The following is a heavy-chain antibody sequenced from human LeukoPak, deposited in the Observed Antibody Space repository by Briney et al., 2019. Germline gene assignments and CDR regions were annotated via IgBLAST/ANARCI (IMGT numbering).Heavy chain of an antibody. CDR1: GFSLSTPVMC. CDR3: ARDPRGSGSYYRTSYYFGMDV. CDR2: IDWDDDK. V-gene: IGHV2-70*11. Sequence: SGPALVKPTQPLTLTCTFSGFSLSTPVMCVSWIRQPPGKALEWLARIDWDDDKYYSTSLRTRLTISKDTSKNQVVLTMTNMDPVDTATYYCARDPRGSGSYYRTSYYFGMDVWGQGTTVTVSS. D-gene: IGHD3-10*01. J-gene: IGHJ6*02.